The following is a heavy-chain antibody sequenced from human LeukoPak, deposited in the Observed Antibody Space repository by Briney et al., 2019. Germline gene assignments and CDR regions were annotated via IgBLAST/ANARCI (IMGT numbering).Heavy chain of an antibody. Sequence: ASVKVSCKASGYTFTSYGISWVRQAPGQGLEWMGWISAYNGNTNYAQKLQGRVTMTTDTSTSTAYMELRSLRSDDTAVYYCATRITNIFGVVIIPDEYFQHWGQGTLVTVSS. V-gene: IGHV1-18*01. CDR1: GYTFTSYG. CDR2: ISAYNGNT. CDR3: ATRITNIFGVVIIPDEYFQH. J-gene: IGHJ1*01. D-gene: IGHD3-3*01.